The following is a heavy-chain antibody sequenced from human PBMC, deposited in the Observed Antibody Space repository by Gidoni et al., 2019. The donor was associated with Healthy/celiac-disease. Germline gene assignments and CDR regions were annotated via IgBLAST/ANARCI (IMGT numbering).Heavy chain of an antibody. Sequence: QLQLQESGPGLVKPSETLSLTCTVSGGSISSSSYYWGWIRQPPGKGLEWIGSIYYSGSTYYNPSLKSRVTISVDTSKNQFSLKLSSVTAADTAVYYCARRMGGYSYGITDFDYWGQGTLVTVSS. CDR1: GGSISSSSYY. CDR2: IYYSGST. V-gene: IGHV4-39*01. J-gene: IGHJ4*02. CDR3: ARRMGGYSYGITDFDY. D-gene: IGHD5-18*01.